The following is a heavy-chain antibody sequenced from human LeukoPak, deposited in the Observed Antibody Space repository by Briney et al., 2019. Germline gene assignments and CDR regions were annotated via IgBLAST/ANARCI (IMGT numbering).Heavy chain of an antibody. J-gene: IGHJ4*02. CDR2: IIPIFGTA. CDR1: GGTFSSYA. V-gene: IGHV1-69*05. Sequence: ASVKVSCKASGGTFSSYAISWVRQAPGQGLEWMGGIIPIFGTANYAQKFQGRVTITTDESTSTAYMELSSLRSEGTAVYYCARGSKALVAATYDWGQGTLVTVSS. CDR3: ARGSKALVAATYD. D-gene: IGHD2-15*01.